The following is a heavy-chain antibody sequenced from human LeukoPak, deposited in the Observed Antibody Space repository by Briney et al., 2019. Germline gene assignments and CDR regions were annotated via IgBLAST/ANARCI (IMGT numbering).Heavy chain of an antibody. CDR3: AKGKVVPATIYDY. CDR2: FSGGGGSP. J-gene: IGHJ4*02. CDR1: GFTFSSYA. D-gene: IGHD2-2*02. V-gene: IGHV3-23*01. Sequence: GGSLRLSCAASGFTFSSYAMSWVRQAPGKGLDWVSGFSGGGGSPDYADSVKGRFTISRDNSKNTLYLQMNSLRAEDTAIYYCAKGKVVPATIYDYWGQGTLVTVSS.